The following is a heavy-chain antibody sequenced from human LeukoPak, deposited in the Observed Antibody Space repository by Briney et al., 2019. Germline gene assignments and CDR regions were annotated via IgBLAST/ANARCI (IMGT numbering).Heavy chain of an antibody. Sequence: PGRSLRLSCAASGFTFSSYAMHWVRQAPGKGLEWVAVISYDGSNKYYADSVKGRFTISRDNSKNTLYLQMNSLRAEDTAVYYCARAKVEQQLVLDYWGQGTLVTVSS. J-gene: IGHJ4*02. D-gene: IGHD6-13*01. V-gene: IGHV3-30-3*01. CDR3: ARAKVEQQLVLDY. CDR2: ISYDGSNK. CDR1: GFTFSSYA.